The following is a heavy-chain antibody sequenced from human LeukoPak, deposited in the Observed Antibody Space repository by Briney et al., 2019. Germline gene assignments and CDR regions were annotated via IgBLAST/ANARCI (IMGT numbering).Heavy chain of an antibody. CDR1: GVSISSYW. D-gene: IGHD3-10*01. Sequence: PSETLSLTSTVSGVSISSYWWTWNRQPAGKGLEWIGRTYTSGSTNYNPSLESRVTMSVDTSKNQFSLKLSSVTAADTALYYCARETGSGSYDYCGQGTLVTVSS. V-gene: IGHV4-4*07. CDR2: TYTSGST. J-gene: IGHJ4*02. CDR3: ARETGSGSYDY.